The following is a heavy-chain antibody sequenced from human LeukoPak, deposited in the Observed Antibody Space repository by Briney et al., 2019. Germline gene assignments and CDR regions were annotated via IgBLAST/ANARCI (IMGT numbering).Heavy chain of an antibody. J-gene: IGHJ3*02. D-gene: IGHD2-2*01. V-gene: IGHV1-8*03. CDR2: MNPNSGNT. CDR1: GYTFTSYD. CDR3: ARLDQVYCSSTSCYLSAFDI. Sequence: ASVKVSCKASGYTFTSYDIKWVRQATGQGLEWMGWMNPNSGNTGYAQKFQGRVTITRNTSISTAYMELSSLRSEDTAVYYCARLDQVYCSSTSCYLSAFDIWGQGTMVTVSS.